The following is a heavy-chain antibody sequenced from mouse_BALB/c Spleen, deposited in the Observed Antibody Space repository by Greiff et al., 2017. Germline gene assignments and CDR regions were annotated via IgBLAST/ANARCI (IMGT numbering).Heavy chain of an antibody. D-gene: IGHD2-2*01. Sequence: EVQLKESGGGLVKPGGSLKLSCAASGFAFSSYDMSWVRQTPGKRLEWVAYISSGGGSTYYPDTVKGRFTISRDIAKNTLYLQMSSLKSEDTARYYCARLGGYDGAWFAYWGQETLDNVSA. J-gene: IGHJ3*01. V-gene: IGHV5-12-1*01. CDR1: GFAFSSYD. CDR2: ISSGGGST. CDR3: ARLGGYDGAWFAY.